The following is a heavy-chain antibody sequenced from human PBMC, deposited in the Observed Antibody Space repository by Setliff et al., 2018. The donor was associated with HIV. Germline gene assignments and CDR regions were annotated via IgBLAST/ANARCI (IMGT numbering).Heavy chain of an antibody. J-gene: IGHJ3*01. CDR3: AREMGLFFDFWSGL. D-gene: IGHD3-3*01. CDR1: GFSFRTYE. V-gene: IGHV3-48*03. CDR2: ISSSGDTK. Sequence: GGSLRLSCAASGFSFRTYEMNWVRQAPGKGLEWISYISSSGDTKYYADSVKGRFTIFRDNAKNSLYLQMTSLRAEDTAVYYCAREMGLFFDFWSGLWGQGTMVTVSS.